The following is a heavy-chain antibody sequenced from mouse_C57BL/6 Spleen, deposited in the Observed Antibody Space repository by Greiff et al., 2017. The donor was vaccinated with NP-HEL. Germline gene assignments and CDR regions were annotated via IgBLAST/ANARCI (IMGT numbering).Heavy chain of an antibody. J-gene: IGHJ2*01. CDR1: GYTFTSYW. Sequence: QVHVKQPGAELVMPGASVKLSCKASGYTFTSYWMHWVKQRPGQGLEWIGEIDPSDSYTNYNQKFKGKSTLTLDKSSNTAYMQLSSLTSEDSAVYSSARSFITTVGAHFDNWGEGTTLTVSS. V-gene: IGHV1-69*01. CDR2: IDPSDSYT. D-gene: IGHD1-1*01. CDR3: ARSFITTVGAHFDN.